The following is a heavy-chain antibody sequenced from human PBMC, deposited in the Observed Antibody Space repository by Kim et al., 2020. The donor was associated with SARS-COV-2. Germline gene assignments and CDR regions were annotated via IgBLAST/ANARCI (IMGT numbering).Heavy chain of an antibody. CDR3: ARGQQDDPNYYYYYGMDV. J-gene: IGHJ6*02. D-gene: IGHD6-13*01. CDR2: IYYSGST. CDR1: GGSISSYY. Sequence: SETLSLTCTVSGGSISSYYWSWIRQPPGKGLEWIGYIYYSGSTNYNPSLKSRVTISVDTSKNQFSLKLSSVTAADTAVYYCARGQQDDPNYYYYYGMDVWGQGTTVTVSS. V-gene: IGHV4-59*01.